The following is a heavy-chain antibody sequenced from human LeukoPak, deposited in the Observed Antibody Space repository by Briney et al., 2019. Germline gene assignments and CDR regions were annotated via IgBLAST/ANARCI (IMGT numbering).Heavy chain of an antibody. CDR3: AKEARHRCSSTSCYTDDAFDI. V-gene: IGHV3-9*01. Sequence: PGRSQRLSCAASGFTFDDYAMHWVRQAPGKGLEWVSGISWNSGSIGYADSVKGRFTISRDNAKNSLYLRMNSLRAEDTALYYCAKEARHRCSSTSCYTDDAFDIWGQGTMVTVSS. CDR2: ISWNSGSI. D-gene: IGHD2-2*02. J-gene: IGHJ3*02. CDR1: GFTFDDYA.